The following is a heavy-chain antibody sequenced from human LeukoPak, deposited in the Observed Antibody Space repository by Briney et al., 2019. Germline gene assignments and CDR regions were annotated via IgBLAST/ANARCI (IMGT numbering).Heavy chain of an antibody. CDR2: IDYSGST. Sequence: SETLSLTCTVSGGSISSSNYFWGWIRQPPGKGLEWIGSIDYSGSTYYNPSLKSRVTISVDTSKNQFSLRLSSVTAADTAVYYCARDLGSPYYYDSGGFQDWGQGTLVTVSS. V-gene: IGHV4-39*07. CDR1: GGSISSSNYF. CDR3: ARDLGSPYYYDSGGFQD. J-gene: IGHJ4*02. D-gene: IGHD3-22*01.